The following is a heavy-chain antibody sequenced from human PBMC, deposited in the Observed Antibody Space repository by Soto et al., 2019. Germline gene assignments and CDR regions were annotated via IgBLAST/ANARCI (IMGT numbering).Heavy chain of an antibody. CDR1: GFTFSDHY. CDR3: ARRPGAGRSVDY. V-gene: IGHV3-72*01. D-gene: IGHD3-10*01. CDR2: IRDKAHSSTT. J-gene: IGHJ4*02. Sequence: EVQLVESGGGLVQPGGSLRLSCAASGFTFSDHYMDWVRQAPGKGLEWVGLIRDKAHSSTTEYAASVRGRFTISGDASKNSVYLHMISLNTEDTAVYYCARRPGAGRSVDYWGQGTLVTVSS.